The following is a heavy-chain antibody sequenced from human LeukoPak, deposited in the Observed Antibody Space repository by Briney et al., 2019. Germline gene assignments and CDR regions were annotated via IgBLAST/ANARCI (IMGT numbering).Heavy chain of an antibody. CDR2: ISYDGSNK. Sequence: PGGSLRLSCAASGFTFSSYAMHWVRQAPGKGLEWVAVISYDGSNKYYADSVKGRFTISRDNSKNTLYLQMNSLRAEDTAVYHCVKDYLVEAQRVYYFDYWGQGSLVTVSS. D-gene: IGHD1-26*01. J-gene: IGHJ4*02. CDR1: GFTFSSYA. V-gene: IGHV3-30*04. CDR3: VKDYLVEAQRVYYFDY.